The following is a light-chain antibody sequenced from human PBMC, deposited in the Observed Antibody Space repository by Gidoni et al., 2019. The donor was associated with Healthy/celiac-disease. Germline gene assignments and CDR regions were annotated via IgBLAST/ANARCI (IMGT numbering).Light chain of an antibody. V-gene: IGKV1-39*01. CDR2: AAS. CDR3: QQSYITPT. CDR1: QSISSY. Sequence: DIQMTQSPSSLSASVGDRVTITCRASQSISSYLNWYQQKPGKAPKHLIYAASSLQSWIPSRFSGSGYGTHFTLTISSLQPEDFATYYCQQSYITPTFGQGTKVEIK. J-gene: IGKJ1*01.